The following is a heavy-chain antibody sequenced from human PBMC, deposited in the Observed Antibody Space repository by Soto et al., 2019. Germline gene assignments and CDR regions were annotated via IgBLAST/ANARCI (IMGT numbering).Heavy chain of an antibody. J-gene: IGHJ5*02. V-gene: IGHV4-4*07. CDR2: IYTSGST. CDR3: ARDGSGSGWFGGNWFDP. Sequence: SETLSLTCTVSGGSISSYYWSWIRQPAGKGLEWIGRIYTSGSTNYNPSLKSRVTMSVDTSQNQFSLKLSSVTAADTAVYYCARDGSGSGWFGGNWFDPWGQGTLVTVSS. CDR1: GGSISSYY. D-gene: IGHD6-19*01.